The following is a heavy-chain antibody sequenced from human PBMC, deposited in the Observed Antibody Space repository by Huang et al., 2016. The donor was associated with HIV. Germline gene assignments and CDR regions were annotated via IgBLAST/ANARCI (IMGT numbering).Heavy chain of an antibody. Sequence: QILLIESGGGVVQPGRSLRLSCAASGFTFSSYGMHWVRQAAGKGLEWVAVISYAEDNKDYADSVRGRFTISRDNSKNTLYLQMNSLRIEDTAVYYCARGPIRFLAWLLNFDYWGQGALVTVSS. CDR2: ISYAEDNK. J-gene: IGHJ4*02. CDR3: ARGPIRFLAWLLNFDY. D-gene: IGHD3-3*01. CDR1: GFTFSSYG. V-gene: IGHV3-30*03.